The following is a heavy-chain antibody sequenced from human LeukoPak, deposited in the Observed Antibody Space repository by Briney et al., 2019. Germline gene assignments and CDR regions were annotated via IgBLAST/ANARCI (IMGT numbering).Heavy chain of an antibody. CDR3: ARQPLYQLLRWFDP. CDR1: GGSISSYY. J-gene: IGHJ5*02. CDR2: IYYSGST. D-gene: IGHD2-2*01. V-gene: IGHV4-59*08. Sequence: SETLSLTCTVSGGSISSYYWSWIQQPPGKGLEWIGYIYYSGSTNYNPSLKSRVTISVDTSKNQFSLKLSSVTAADTAVYYCARQPLYQLLRWFDPWGQGTLVTVSS.